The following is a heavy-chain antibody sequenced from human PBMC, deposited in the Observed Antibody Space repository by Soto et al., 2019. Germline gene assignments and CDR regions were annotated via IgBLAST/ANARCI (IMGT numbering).Heavy chain of an antibody. CDR2: VYPGDSDT. Sequence: PGESLKISCKGSGYSFTTYWIGWVRQMPGKGLECMGIVYPGDSDTRYSPSFQGQVTISADKSISTAYLQWNSLKASDTAMYYCARRWGDSTGWRWFAPRGQGSLVTVAS. D-gene: IGHD2-2*01. CDR3: ARRWGDSTGWRWFAP. V-gene: IGHV5-51*01. CDR1: GYSFTTYW. J-gene: IGHJ5*02.